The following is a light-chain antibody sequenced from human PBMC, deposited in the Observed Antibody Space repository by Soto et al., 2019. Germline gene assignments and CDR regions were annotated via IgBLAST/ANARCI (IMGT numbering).Light chain of an antibody. CDR3: MQPLQSWT. CDR1: QSLLHSNGYNY. CDR2: LGS. Sequence: DIVMTQSPLSLPVTPGEPASISCRSSQSLLHSNGYNYLDWYLQKPGQSPQLLIYLGSNRASGVPDRFSGSGSGTDFTLKISRVEAEHVGVYYCMQPLQSWTFGQGTKVEIK. J-gene: IGKJ1*01. V-gene: IGKV2-28*01.